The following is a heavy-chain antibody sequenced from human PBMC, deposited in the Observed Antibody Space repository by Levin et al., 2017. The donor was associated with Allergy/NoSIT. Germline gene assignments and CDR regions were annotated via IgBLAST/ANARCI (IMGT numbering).Heavy chain of an antibody. CDR2: IWYDGSNK. J-gene: IGHJ4*02. Sequence: GGSLRLSCAASGFTFSSYGMHWVRQAPGKGLEWVAVIWYDGSNKYYADSVKGRFTISRDNSKNTLYLQMNSLRAEDTAVYYCARHKDSSGYYGHYFDYWGQGTLVTVSS. V-gene: IGHV3-33*01. D-gene: IGHD3-22*01. CDR3: ARHKDSSGYYGHYFDY. CDR1: GFTFSSYG.